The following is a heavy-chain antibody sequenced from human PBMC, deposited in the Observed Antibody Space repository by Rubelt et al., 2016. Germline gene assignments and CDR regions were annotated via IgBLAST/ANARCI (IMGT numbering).Heavy chain of an antibody. CDR2: IDPSDSYT. CDR3: ARWMVRGAGFDY. V-gene: IGHV5-10-1*01. Sequence: EVQLVQSGAEVKKPGESLRISCKGSGYSFTSYWISWVRQMPGKGLEWMGRIDPSDSYTNYSPAVQGTVTISADKSSSTAYLQWSSLKASDTAMYYCARWMVRGAGFDYWGQGTLVTVSS. CDR1: GYSFTSYW. D-gene: IGHD3-10*01. J-gene: IGHJ4*02.